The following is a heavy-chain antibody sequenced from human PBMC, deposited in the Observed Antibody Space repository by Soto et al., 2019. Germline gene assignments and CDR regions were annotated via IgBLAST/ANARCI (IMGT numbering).Heavy chain of an antibody. J-gene: IGHJ4*02. D-gene: IGHD1-26*01. Sequence: QVQLQESGPGLVKPSQTLSLTCTVSGGSISSGGYYWSWIRQHPGKGLEWIGYIYYSGSTYYNPSRKSRVTIPVDTSKNQFSLKLSSVTAADTAVYYCARDSSGSYPTFDYWGQGTLVTVSS. CDR1: GGSISSGGYY. CDR3: ARDSSGSYPTFDY. CDR2: IYYSGST. V-gene: IGHV4-31*03.